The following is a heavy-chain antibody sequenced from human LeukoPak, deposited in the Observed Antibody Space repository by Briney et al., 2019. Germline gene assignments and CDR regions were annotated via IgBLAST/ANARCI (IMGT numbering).Heavy chain of an antibody. CDR3: AGDGYVDTPMVSTFLDY. V-gene: IGHV3-30*03. Sequence: PGGSLRLSCAASGFTFSSYGMHWVRQAPGKGLEWVAVISFDGRNKYYADSVKGRFTISRDNSKNTLYLQMNSLRAEDTAVYYCAGDGYVDTPMVSTFLDYWGQGALVTVSS. CDR2: ISFDGRNK. D-gene: IGHD5-18*01. CDR1: GFTFSSYG. J-gene: IGHJ4*02.